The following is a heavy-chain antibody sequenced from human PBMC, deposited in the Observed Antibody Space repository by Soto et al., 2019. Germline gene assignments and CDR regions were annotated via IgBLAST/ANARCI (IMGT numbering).Heavy chain of an antibody. CDR2: LYSAGSA. Sequence: EVQLVESGGGLVQPGGSLRLSCAASGFTVSSYHMSWVRQAPGKGLEWVSVLYSAGSADFADSVKGGFTISRYNSKNTLYLQMSSLRAEDTAVYYCARVHSSSYHYFYYWGQGTLVTVSS. D-gene: IGHD6-13*01. CDR1: GFTVSSYH. V-gene: IGHV3-66*01. CDR3: ARVHSSSYHYFYY. J-gene: IGHJ4*02.